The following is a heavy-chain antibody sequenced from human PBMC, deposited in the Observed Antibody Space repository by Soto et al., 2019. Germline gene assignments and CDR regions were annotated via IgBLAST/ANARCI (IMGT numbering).Heavy chain of an antibody. J-gene: IGHJ6*02. V-gene: IGHV4-31*03. CDR1: GGSISSGSYY. CDR2: IYSSGTT. Sequence: PSETLSLTCTVSGGSISSGSYYWSWIRQLPGKGLEWIGYIYSSGTTYYNPSLKSRVTISVDTSKNQFSLKLSSVTAADTAVYYCARDNRIAAAGSPYYYGMDVWGQGTTVTVSS. D-gene: IGHD6-13*01. CDR3: ARDNRIAAAGSPYYYGMDV.